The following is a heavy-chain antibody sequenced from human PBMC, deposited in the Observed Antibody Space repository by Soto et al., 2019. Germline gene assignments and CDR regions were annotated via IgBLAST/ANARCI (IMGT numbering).Heavy chain of an antibody. V-gene: IGHV4-30-4*01. D-gene: IGHD3-22*01. Sequence: SETLSLTCTVSGGSISSGDYYWSWIRQPPGKGLEWIGYIYYGGSTYYNPSLKSRVTISVDTSKNQFSLKLSSVTAADTAVFYCARAPPSGYYDSSGYPDYWGRGTLVTVSS. CDR3: ARAPPSGYYDSSGYPDY. CDR2: IYYGGST. J-gene: IGHJ4*02. CDR1: GGSISSGDYY.